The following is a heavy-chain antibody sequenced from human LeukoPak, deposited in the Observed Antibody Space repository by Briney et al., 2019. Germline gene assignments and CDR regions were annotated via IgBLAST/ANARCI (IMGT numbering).Heavy chain of an antibody. J-gene: IGHJ2*01. Sequence: SETLSLTCAVSGGSISSGGYSWSWIRQPPGKGLEWIGYTYHSGSTYYNPSLKSRVTISVDRSKNQFSLKLSSVTAADTAVYYCAREHSSGYYPPRYFDLWGRGTLVTVSS. D-gene: IGHD3-22*01. V-gene: IGHV4-30-2*01. CDR2: TYHSGST. CDR1: GGSISSGGYS. CDR3: AREHSSGYYPPRYFDL.